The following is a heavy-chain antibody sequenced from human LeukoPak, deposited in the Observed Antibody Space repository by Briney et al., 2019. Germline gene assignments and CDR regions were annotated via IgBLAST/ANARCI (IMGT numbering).Heavy chain of an antibody. CDR1: GFTFSSYA. J-gene: IGHJ4*02. CDR3: AKRETYYYDSSGYWLDY. Sequence: PGGSLGLSCAASGFTFSSYAMSWIRQAPGKGLESVSAISGSGGSTYYADSVKGRFTISRDNSKNTLYLQMNSLRAEDTAVYYCAKRETYYYDSSGYWLDYWGQGTLVTVSS. D-gene: IGHD3-22*01. CDR2: ISGSGGST. V-gene: IGHV3-23*01.